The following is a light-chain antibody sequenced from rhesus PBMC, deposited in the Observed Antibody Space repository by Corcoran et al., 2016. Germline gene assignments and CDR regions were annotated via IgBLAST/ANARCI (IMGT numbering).Light chain of an antibody. J-gene: IGKJ4*01. CDR3: QHYYDNPLT. CDR1: QNLYSN. CDR2: AAS. V-gene: IGKV1S12*01. Sequence: DIQMTQSPSVLSASVGDRVTISCRASQNLYSNLAWYQQKPGKAPKLLIYAASSLQTGIPSRFSGSGSGTDFTLTISSLQPEDSAAYYCQHYYDNPLTFGGGTKVELK.